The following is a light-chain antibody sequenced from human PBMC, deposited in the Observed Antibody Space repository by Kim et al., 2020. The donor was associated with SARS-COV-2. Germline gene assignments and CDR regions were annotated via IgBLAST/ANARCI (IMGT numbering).Light chain of an antibody. CDR3: LLLSGDAWI. J-gene: IGLJ2*01. Sequence: QAVVTQEPSLTVSPRGTVTLTCASSTGAVTSANLPNWFQQKPGQTPRTLIYNTDNKLSWTPARFSGSLLGGKAALTLSGVQPEDEADYYCLLLSGDAWIFGGGTQLTVL. CDR1: TGAVTSANL. CDR2: NTD. V-gene: IGLV7-43*01.